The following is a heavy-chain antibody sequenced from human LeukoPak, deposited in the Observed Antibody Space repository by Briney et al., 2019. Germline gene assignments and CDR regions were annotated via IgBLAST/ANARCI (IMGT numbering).Heavy chain of an antibody. CDR1: GFTFSGSA. CDR2: IRSKANSYAT. V-gene: IGHV3-73*01. D-gene: IGHD3-10*01. Sequence: GGSLKLSCAASGFTFSGSAMHWVRQASGKGLEWVGRIRSKANSYATAYAASVKGRFTISRDDSKNTAYLQMNSLKTEDTAVYYCTRRGGYGSASTGFDYWGQGTLVTVPS. CDR3: TRRGGYGSASTGFDY. J-gene: IGHJ4*02.